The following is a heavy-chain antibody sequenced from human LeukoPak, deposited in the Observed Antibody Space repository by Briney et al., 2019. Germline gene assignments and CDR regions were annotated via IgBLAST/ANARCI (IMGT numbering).Heavy chain of an antibody. D-gene: IGHD3-10*01. CDR3: ARDRYYYGSGSSH. CDR1: GYTFTSYG. CDR2: ISAYNGNT. V-gene: IGHV1-18*01. Sequence: ASVTVSCKASGYTFTSYGISWVRQAPGQGLEWMGWISAYNGNTNYAQKLQGRVTMTTDTSTSSAYMELRSLRSDDTAVYYCARDRYYYGSGSSHWGQGTLVTVSS. J-gene: IGHJ4*02.